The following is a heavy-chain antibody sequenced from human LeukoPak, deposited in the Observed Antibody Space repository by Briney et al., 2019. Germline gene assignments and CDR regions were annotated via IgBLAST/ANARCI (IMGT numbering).Heavy chain of an antibody. CDR2: ISAYNGNT. V-gene: IGHV1-18*01. CDR1: GYTFTSYG. CDR3: ARVGGYDFWSGYFDYYYYMDV. Sequence: ASVKVSCKASGYTFTSYGISWVRQAPGQGLEWMGWISAYNGNTNYAQKLQGRVTMTTDTSTSTAYMELRSLRSDDTAVYYCARVGGYDFWSGYFDYYYYMDVWGEGTTVTVSS. J-gene: IGHJ6*03. D-gene: IGHD3-3*01.